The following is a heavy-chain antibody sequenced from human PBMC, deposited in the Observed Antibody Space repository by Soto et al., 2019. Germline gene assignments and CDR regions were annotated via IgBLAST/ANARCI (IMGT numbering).Heavy chain of an antibody. V-gene: IGHV1-58*01. CDR2: IVVGSGNT. CDR3: AADSCGQLVEYHYYYYGMDV. Sequence: SVKVSCKASGFTFTSSAVQWVRQARGQRLEWIGWIVVGSGNTNYAQKFQERVTITRDMSTSTAYMELSSLRSEDTAVYYCAADSCGQLVEYHYYYYGMDVWGQGTTVTVSS. J-gene: IGHJ6*01. CDR1: GFTFTSSA. D-gene: IGHD6-13*01.